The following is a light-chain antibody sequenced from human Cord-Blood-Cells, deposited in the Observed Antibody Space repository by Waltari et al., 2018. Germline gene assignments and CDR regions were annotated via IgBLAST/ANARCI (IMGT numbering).Light chain of an antibody. CDR3: QQSYGTPRT. J-gene: IGKJ2*01. Sequence: DIQMIQSPSSLSASVGDRVTITGLASQSISSYLNWYQQKPGKAPKLLIYAASSLQSGVPSRFSGSGSGTDFTRTISSLQPEDFATYYCQQSYGTPRTFGQGTKLEIK. V-gene: IGKV1-39*01. CDR2: AAS. CDR1: QSISSY.